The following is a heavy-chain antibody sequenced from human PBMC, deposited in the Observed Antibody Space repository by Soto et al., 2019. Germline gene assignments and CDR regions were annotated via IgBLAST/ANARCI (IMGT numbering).Heavy chain of an antibody. D-gene: IGHD3-10*01. V-gene: IGHV1-46*01. CDR1: GYTFTSYY. CDR2: INPSGGST. J-gene: IGHJ3*02. CDR3: ARLTLTMVRGVITAFDI. Sequence: ASVKVSFKASGYTFTSYYMHWVRQAPGQGLEWMGIINPSGGSTSYAQKFQGRVTMTRDTSTSTVYMELSSLRSEDTAVYYCARLTLTMVRGVITAFDIWGQGTMVTVSS.